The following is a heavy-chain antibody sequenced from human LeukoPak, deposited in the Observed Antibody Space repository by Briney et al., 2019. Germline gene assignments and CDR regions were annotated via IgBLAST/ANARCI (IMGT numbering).Heavy chain of an antibody. CDR2: ISYSGGST. V-gene: IGHV3-23*01. D-gene: IGHD2-15*01. J-gene: IGHJ4*02. Sequence: GGSLRLSCAASGFTSSSYDMSWVRQAPGKGLEWVSIISYSGGSTYYADSVKGRFTISRDNSKKMLYLQMNSLRAEDTAVYYCATARLGYCSGASCQDYWGQGTLVTVSS. CDR3: ATARLGYCSGASCQDY. CDR1: GFTSSSYD.